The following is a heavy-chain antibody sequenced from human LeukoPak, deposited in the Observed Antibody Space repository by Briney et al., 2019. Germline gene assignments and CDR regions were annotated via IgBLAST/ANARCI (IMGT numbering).Heavy chain of an antibody. D-gene: IGHD4-23*01. CDR2: ISAYNGNT. J-gene: IGHJ5*02. Sequence: ASVKVSCKASGYTFRSFGLSWVRQAPGQGLEWMGWISAYNGNTNYAQKIQGRVTMTTDTSTSTAYMELRSLRSDDTAVYYCAASYGGNSGWFDPWGQGTLVTVSS. V-gene: IGHV1-18*01. CDR3: AASYGGNSGWFDP. CDR1: GYTFRSFG.